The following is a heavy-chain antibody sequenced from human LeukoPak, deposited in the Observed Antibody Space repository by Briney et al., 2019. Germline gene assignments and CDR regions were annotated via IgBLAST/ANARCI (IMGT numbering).Heavy chain of an antibody. J-gene: IGHJ4*02. CDR2: ITYEGRIQ. CDR1: GFTFSHYL. Sequence: GGSLRLSCEASGFTFSHYLMHWVRQAPGKGLEWVATITYEGRIQYYVDTVKGRFTISRDNATNSLYLHMNSLRVEGTVVHYCSRDPRHSDYWGQGTLVTVSS. V-gene: IGHV3-30*14. CDR3: SRDPRHSDY.